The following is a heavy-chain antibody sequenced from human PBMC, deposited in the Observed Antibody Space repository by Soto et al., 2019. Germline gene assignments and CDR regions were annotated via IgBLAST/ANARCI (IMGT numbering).Heavy chain of an antibody. CDR3: VRNTNYYLDY. CDR1: GFTFSSNG. V-gene: IGHV3-33*01. D-gene: IGHD3-10*01. CDR2: IWYDGRDT. Sequence: PVGSLRLSCAASGFTFSSNGMHWVRQAPGKGLEWVAMIWYDGRDTNFVDSVKGRFTVSRDNSKNTLYLQMNSLRAEDTAVYYCVRNTNYYLDYWGQGTLVTVSS. J-gene: IGHJ4*02.